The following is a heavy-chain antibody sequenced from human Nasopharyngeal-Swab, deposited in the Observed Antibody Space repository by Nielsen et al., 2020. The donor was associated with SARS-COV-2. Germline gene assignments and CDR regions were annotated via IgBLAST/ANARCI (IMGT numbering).Heavy chain of an antibody. CDR1: GYSFSNKG. CDR3: ARVDFDVIGYYRNQYLYYGMDV. Sequence: ASVKVSCKASGYSFSNKGMAWVRQAPGQGLEWMGWISTYNGKTSYAQKFQDRVSMTTDTSTTTAYMELRSLTSDDTAVYFCARVDFDVIGYYRNQYLYYGMDVWGQGTKVAVSS. D-gene: IGHD3-22*01. CDR2: ISTYNGKT. J-gene: IGHJ6*02. V-gene: IGHV1-18*01.